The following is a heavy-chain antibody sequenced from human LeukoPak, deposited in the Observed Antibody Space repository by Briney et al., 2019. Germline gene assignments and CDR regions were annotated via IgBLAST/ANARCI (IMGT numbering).Heavy chain of an antibody. CDR3: ARESSSSSTGAFDI. D-gene: IGHD6-13*01. V-gene: IGHV3-13*01. CDR1: GFTFSNYE. CDR2: IGPAGDT. J-gene: IGHJ3*02. Sequence: GGSLRLSCAASGFTFSNYEIHWVRQTTGKGLEWVSAIGPAGDTYYSGSVKGRFTVSRENAKNSLYLQMNSLRAGDTAVYYCARESSSSSTGAFDIWGQGTMVTVSS.